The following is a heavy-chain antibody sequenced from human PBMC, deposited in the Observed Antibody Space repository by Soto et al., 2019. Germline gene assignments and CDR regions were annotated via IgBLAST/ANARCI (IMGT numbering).Heavy chain of an antibody. Sequence: GGSLRLSCAASGFTFSSYSMNWVRQAPGKGLEWVSYISSSSSTIYYADSVKGRFTISRDNAKNSLYLQMNSLRDEDTAVYYCARDLGAFGVVIINYYGMDVWGQGTTVTVSS. D-gene: IGHD3-3*01. CDR2: ISSSSSTI. CDR3: ARDLGAFGVVIINYYGMDV. CDR1: GFTFSSYS. V-gene: IGHV3-48*02. J-gene: IGHJ6*02.